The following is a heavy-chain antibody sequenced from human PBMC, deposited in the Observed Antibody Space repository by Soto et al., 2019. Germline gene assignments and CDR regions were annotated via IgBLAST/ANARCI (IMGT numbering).Heavy chain of an antibody. CDR2: ISGSGGST. CDR3: AKTIYSGSYYYYYYGMDV. V-gene: IGHV3-23*01. J-gene: IGHJ6*02. D-gene: IGHD1-26*01. CDR1: GFTFSSYA. Sequence: GGSLRLSCAASGFTFSSYAMSWVRQAPGKGLEWVSAISGSGGSTYYADSVKVRFTISRDNSKNTLYLQMNSLRAEDTAVYYGAKTIYSGSYYYYYYGMDVWGQGTTVTVSS.